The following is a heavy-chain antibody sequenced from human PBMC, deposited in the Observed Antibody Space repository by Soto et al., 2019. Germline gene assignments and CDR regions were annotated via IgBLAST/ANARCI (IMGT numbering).Heavy chain of an antibody. D-gene: IGHD3-10*01. CDR3: ARDLARGVFDY. V-gene: IGHV4-61*01. CDR1: GGSVSSGSYY. CDR2: IYYSGST. Sequence: QVQLQESGPGLVKPSETLSLTCTVSGGSVSSGSYYWSWIRQPPGKGLEWIGYIYYSGSTNYNPSRNSRVTISVDPSKNQFSLKLSSVTAADTAVYYCARDLARGVFDYWGQGTLVTVSS. J-gene: IGHJ4*02.